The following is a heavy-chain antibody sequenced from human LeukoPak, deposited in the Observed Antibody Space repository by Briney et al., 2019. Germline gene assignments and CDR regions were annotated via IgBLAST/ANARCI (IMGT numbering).Heavy chain of an antibody. CDR1: GLTVSSNF. CDR2: IYGGGST. J-gene: IGHJ4*02. D-gene: IGHD6-19*01. CDR3: ASWPGGWYGEDS. V-gene: IGHV3-53*01. Sequence: PGGSLRLSCAATGLTVSSNFMSWVRQAPGKGLEWVSVIYGGGSTYYADSVKGRFTISRDTPKKTLYLQMNSLRVEDTAVYYCASWPGGWYGEDSWGQGTLVTVSS.